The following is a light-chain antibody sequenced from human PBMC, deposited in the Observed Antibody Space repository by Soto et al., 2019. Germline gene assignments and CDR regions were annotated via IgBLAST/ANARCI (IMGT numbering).Light chain of an antibody. CDR1: QTISRN. CDR3: QQGHSAPLT. V-gene: IGKV1-39*01. CDR2: AAS. J-gene: IGKJ4*01. Sequence: DIQMTQSPSSLSASVGDRVTITCRASQTISRNLNWYQQKPGKAPDLRIFAASNLQSGVPSRFSGSGSGADFTLTISSLQPEDFATYYCQQGHSAPLTFGGGTKVEIK.